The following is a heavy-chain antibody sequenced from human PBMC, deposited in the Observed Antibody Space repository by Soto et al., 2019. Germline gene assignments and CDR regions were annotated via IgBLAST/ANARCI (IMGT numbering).Heavy chain of an antibody. CDR1: GFTFSSDS. V-gene: IGHV3-21*01. D-gene: IGHD3-22*01. CDR3: AKQRLVYSRYYFDY. CDR2: ISSFGSYI. J-gene: IGHJ4*02. Sequence: GGSLRLSCAASGFTFSSDSMTWVRQAPGKGLEWVSSISSFGSYIYYADSVKGRFTISRDNAKNSLYLQMNSLRAEDTAVYYCAKQRLVYSRYYFDYWGQGTLVTVSS.